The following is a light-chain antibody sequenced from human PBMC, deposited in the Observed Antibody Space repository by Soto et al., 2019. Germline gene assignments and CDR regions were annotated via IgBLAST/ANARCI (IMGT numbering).Light chain of an antibody. J-gene: IGKJ4*01. CDR3: QQRGSWPLT. V-gene: IGKV3-11*01. Sequence: EIVLTQSPATLSLSPGERATLSCGASHSIGTYLAWYQQRPGQAPRLLIHDASNRATGIPARFSGSGSGTDFTLTIGSLEPEDFAVYYWQQRGSWPLTFGGGTEVEI. CDR2: DAS. CDR1: HSIGTY.